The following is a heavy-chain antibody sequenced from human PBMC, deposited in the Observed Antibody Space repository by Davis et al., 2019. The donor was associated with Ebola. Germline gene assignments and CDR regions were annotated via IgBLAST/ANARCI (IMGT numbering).Heavy chain of an antibody. D-gene: IGHD3-3*01. CDR1: GFSFGSYS. CDR3: ARHYSGLGQYDFWSGAQGGWFDP. Sequence: ESLKISCAASGFSFGSYSMNWIRQPPGKGLEWIGYIYYSGSTNYNPSLKSRVTISVDTSKNQFSLKLNSVTAADTAVYYCARHYSGLGQYDFWSGAQGGWFDPWGQGTLVTVSS. V-gene: IGHV4-59*08. CDR2: IYYSGST. J-gene: IGHJ5*02.